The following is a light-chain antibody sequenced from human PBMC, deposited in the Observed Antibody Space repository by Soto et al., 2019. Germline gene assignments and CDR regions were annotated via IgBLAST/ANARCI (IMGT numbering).Light chain of an antibody. CDR2: GLS. J-gene: IGKJ1*01. CDR1: QSLNRKY. V-gene: IGKV3-20*01. Sequence: EIVLTQSPGTLSLSQGERATLSCRASQSLNRKYLAWYQQKPGQAPRLLINGLSSRATGIPDRFSGSGSGTDFTLTISRLEPEDFGVYYCQQYDGSPGTFGQGTKVEIK. CDR3: QQYDGSPGT.